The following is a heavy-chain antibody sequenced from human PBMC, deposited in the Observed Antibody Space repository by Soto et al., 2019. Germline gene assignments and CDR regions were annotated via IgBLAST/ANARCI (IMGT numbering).Heavy chain of an antibody. CDR1: GFTFSSYG. CDR2: IGYAGSNK. D-gene: IGHD3-9*01. V-gene: IGHV3-33*01. J-gene: IGHJ5*02. CDR3: AIQNVGGLRYFDWLSTPSNWFDP. Sequence: QVQLVESGGGVVQPGRSLRLSCAASGFTFSSYGMHWVRQAPGKGLEWVADIGYAGSNKYYAYSVKGRFTISRDNSTNPLYLQMNILGAEDTAVYYCAIQNVGGLRYFDWLSTPSNWFDPWGQGTMVPVSS.